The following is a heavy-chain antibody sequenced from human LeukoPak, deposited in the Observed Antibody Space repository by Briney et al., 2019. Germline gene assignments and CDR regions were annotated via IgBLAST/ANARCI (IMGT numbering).Heavy chain of an antibody. V-gene: IGHV4-59*12. J-gene: IGHJ4*02. Sequence: SETLSLTCTVSGGSISSYYWSWIRQPPGKGQEWIGFIFYSGTTNYNPSLKSRVTISVDTSKNRFSLKLSSVTAADTAVYYCARDPRNKFDYWGQGTLVTVSS. CDR3: ARDPRNKFDY. CDR2: IFYSGTT. CDR1: GGSISSYY.